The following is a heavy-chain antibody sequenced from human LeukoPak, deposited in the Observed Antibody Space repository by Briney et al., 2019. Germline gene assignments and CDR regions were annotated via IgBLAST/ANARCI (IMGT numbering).Heavy chain of an antibody. V-gene: IGHV4-59*08. CDR1: GGSMGSYY. Sequence: SETLSLTCTVSGGSMGSYYWSWIRQPPGKGLEWIGYIYYSGSTKYNPSLKSRVTISVDTSKNQFSLKLSSVTAADTAVYYCARGARAGYNLEPFDYWGQGTLVTVSS. CDR3: ARGARAGYNLEPFDY. J-gene: IGHJ4*02. D-gene: IGHD5-24*01. CDR2: IYYSGST.